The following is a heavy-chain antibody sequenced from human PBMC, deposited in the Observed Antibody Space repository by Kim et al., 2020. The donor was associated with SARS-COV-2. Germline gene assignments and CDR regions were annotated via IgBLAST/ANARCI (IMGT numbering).Heavy chain of an antibody. Sequence: GGSLRLSCAASGFTFSSYGMHWVRQAPGKGLEWVAVIWYDGSNKYYADSVKGRFTISRDNSKNTRYLQRNSLRAEDTAVYYCAKGGFALWGQGTLVTVSS. CDR3: AKGGFAL. J-gene: IGHJ5*02. V-gene: IGHV3-33*06. CDR1: GFTFSSYG. CDR2: IWYDGSNK.